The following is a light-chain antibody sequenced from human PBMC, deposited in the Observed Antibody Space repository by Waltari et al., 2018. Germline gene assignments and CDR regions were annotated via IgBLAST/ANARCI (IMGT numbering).Light chain of an antibody. J-gene: IGLJ2*01. V-gene: IGLV3-21*02. Sequence: YVLTQPPSVSVAPGQPAKITCGGDNIGEKSVKRYKQRPGQAPVLVVYDDSDRPSGIPERFSGSNSGKATLTISRVEAGDEADYYCQVWDSTSDHVVFGGGTKLTVL. CDR3: QVWDSTSDHVV. CDR1: NIGEKS. CDR2: DDS.